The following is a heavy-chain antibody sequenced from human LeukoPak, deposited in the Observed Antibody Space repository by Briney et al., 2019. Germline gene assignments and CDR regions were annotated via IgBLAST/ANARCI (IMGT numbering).Heavy chain of an antibody. J-gene: IGHJ4*02. CDR3: ARGYYYDFSVTPDY. Sequence: GGSLRLSCAAFGFIFSNYAMHWVRQAPGKGLDWVAVIWHDGRNEYYADSVKGRFTISRDTSKNTLYLQMNSLRVEDTAVYYCARGYYYDFSVTPDYWGQGTLVTVSS. D-gene: IGHD3-22*01. V-gene: IGHV3-33*01. CDR1: GFIFSNYA. CDR2: IWHDGRNE.